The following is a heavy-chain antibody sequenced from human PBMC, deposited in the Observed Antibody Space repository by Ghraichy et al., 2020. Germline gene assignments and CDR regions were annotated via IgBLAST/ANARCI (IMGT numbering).Heavy chain of an antibody. CDR3: ARDHYYDSSGTAYYMDV. CDR1: GGSISSGGYS. Sequence: SETLSLTCAVSGGSISSGGYSWSWIRQPPGKGLEWIGYIYHSGSTYYNPSLKSRVTISVDRSKNQFSLKLSSVTAADTAVYYCARDHYYDSSGTAYYMDVWGKGTTVTVSS. J-gene: IGHJ6*03. V-gene: IGHV4-30-2*01. D-gene: IGHD3-22*01. CDR2: IYHSGST.